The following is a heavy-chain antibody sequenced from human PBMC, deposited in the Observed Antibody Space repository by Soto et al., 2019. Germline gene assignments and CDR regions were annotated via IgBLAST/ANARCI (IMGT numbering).Heavy chain of an antibody. CDR1: GGSISSGGYH. V-gene: IGHV4-31*03. CDR3: ARVIATVTGGVYYYMDV. Sequence: SETLSLTCTVSGGSISSGGYHWSWIRQHPGKGLEWIGYIYSSGSTYYNPSLKSRVTISVDTSKNQFSLKLSSVTAADTAVYYCARVIATVTGGVYYYMDVWGTGTTVTVSS. CDR2: IYSSGST. J-gene: IGHJ6*03. D-gene: IGHD4-17*01.